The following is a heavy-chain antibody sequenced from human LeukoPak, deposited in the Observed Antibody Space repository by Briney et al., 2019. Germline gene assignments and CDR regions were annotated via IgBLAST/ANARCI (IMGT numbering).Heavy chain of an antibody. J-gene: IGHJ4*02. CDR1: GFTFSNYA. Sequence: SGGSLRLSCAASGFTFSNYAMHWVRQAPGKGLEWVACTGYDGSNKYYADSVKGRITISRDNSKNTVHVQMNSLRADDTAVYYCAKDPSTIYSSGLDYWGQGVLVTVSS. V-gene: IGHV3-30*02. CDR3: AKDPSTIYSSGLDY. D-gene: IGHD6-19*01. CDR2: TGYDGSNK.